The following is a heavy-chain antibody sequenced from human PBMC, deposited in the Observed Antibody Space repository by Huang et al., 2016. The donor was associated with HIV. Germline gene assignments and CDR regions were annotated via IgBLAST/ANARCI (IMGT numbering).Heavy chain of an antibody. J-gene: IGHJ4*02. CDR2: MNSDGSTT. V-gene: IGHV3-74*01. D-gene: IGHD4-4*01. CDR3: ARGYRSTIDY. CDR1: GFTFSSYW. Sequence: EVQLVESGGGLVQPGGSLRLSCAGSGFTFSSYWMHWVRQAPGKGLVWVSEMNSDGSTTNYADSVKGRFTISRDNAKNTLYLQMNSLRAEDTAVYYCARGYRSTIDYWGQTTLVTVSS.